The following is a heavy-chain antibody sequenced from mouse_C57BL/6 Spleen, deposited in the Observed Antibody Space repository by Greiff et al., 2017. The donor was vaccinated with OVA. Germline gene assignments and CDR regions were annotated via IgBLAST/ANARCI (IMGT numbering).Heavy chain of an antibody. CDR2: IDPETGGT. D-gene: IGHD4-1*01. CDR1: GYTFTDYE. V-gene: IGHV1-15*01. J-gene: IGHJ4*01. CDR3: TRKNCGGYAMDY. Sequence: QVQLKQSGAELVRPGASVTLSCKASGYTFTDYEMHWVKQTPVHGLEWIGAIDPETGGTAYNQKFKGKAILTADKSSSTAYMELRSLTSEDSAVYYCTRKNCGGYAMDYWGQGTSVTVSS.